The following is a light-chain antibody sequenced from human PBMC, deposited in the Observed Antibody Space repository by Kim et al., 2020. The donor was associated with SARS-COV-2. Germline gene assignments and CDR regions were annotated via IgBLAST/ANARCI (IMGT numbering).Light chain of an antibody. J-gene: IGKJ1*01. CDR3: QQYDSSPRT. CDR1: QSLSSAN. V-gene: IGKV3-20*01. CDR2: GAS. Sequence: EVVLTQSPGTLSLSPGEGATLSCRASQSLSSANLAWYQQRSGRAPRLLIYGASTRATGIPDRFSGSGSGTDFTLTLSRLEPEDFAVYYCQQYDSSPRTFGQGTKVDIK.